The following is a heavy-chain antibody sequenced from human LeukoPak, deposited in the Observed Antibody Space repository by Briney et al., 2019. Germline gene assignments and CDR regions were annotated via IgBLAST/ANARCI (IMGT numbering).Heavy chain of an antibody. Sequence: PGGSLRLSCTASGFTFVDYTMSWFRKAPGKGLEWVSLINMKAHGRTTEYAASVKGRFTISRDDSKSRAYLQMNSLRAEDTAVYFCASRDSGDYPYSDYWGQGALVTVSS. CDR2: INMKAHGRTT. D-gene: IGHD4-17*01. CDR1: GFTFVDYT. V-gene: IGHV3-49*03. J-gene: IGHJ4*02. CDR3: ASRDSGDYPYSDY.